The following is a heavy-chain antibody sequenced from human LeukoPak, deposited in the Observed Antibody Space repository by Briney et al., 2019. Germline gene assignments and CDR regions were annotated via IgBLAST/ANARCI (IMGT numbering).Heavy chain of an antibody. Sequence: GGSLRLSCAASGFTVSSNYMSWVRQAPGKGLEWVSVIYSGGSTYYADSVKGRFTISRDNSKNTLYLQMNSLRAEDTAVYYCARDGSGYSGYGFYLGYWGQGTLVTVSS. J-gene: IGHJ4*02. D-gene: IGHD5-12*01. V-gene: IGHV3-53*05. CDR1: GFTVSSNY. CDR3: ARDGSGYSGYGFYLGY. CDR2: IYSGGST.